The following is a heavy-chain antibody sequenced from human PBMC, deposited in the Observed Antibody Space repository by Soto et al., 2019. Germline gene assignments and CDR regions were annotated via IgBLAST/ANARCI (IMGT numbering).Heavy chain of an antibody. CDR2: VFHTGTT. J-gene: IGHJ4*02. V-gene: IGHV4-4*02. CDR3: ARSAGWYAVHS. D-gene: IGHD6-19*01. Sequence: QVQLQESGPGLVKPSGTLSLTCAVSGDSVSSPYYWCWVRQPPGKGLEWIGEVFHTGTTSYNPSLRSRFTISMDKSINQFSLVLSSVTAADTAVYYCARSAGWYAVHSWGPGTLVIVSS. CDR1: GDSVSSPYY.